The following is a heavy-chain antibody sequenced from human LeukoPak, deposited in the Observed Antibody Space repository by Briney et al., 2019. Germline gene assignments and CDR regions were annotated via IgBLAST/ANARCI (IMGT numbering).Heavy chain of an antibody. CDR1: GYTFTSYD. D-gene: IGHD3-3*01. CDR2: MNPNSGNT. J-gene: IGHJ6*03. V-gene: IGHV1-8*03. Sequence: ASVKVSCKASGYTFTSYDINWVRQATGQGLEWMGWMNPNSGNTGYAQKFQGRVTITRNTSISTAYMELSSLRSEDTAVYYCARGRRNDFWSGYFFGAKTHHGNYYYYYYMDVWAKGPRSPSP. CDR3: ARGRRNDFWSGYFFGAKTHHGNYYYYYYMDV.